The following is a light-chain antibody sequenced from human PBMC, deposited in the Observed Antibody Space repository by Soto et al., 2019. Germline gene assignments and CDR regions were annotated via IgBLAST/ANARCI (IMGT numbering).Light chain of an antibody. CDR3: QQHYNTPRT. Sequence: DIQMTQSPSSLSASVGARVTITCRTSQPISDYLNWYQQKPGKAPTLLIYTTSNLQSGVPSRFSGSGSATHFTLTISSLQPEDFATYYCQQHYNTPRTFGQGTKGDIK. CDR2: TTS. J-gene: IGKJ1*01. CDR1: QPISDY. V-gene: IGKV1-39*01.